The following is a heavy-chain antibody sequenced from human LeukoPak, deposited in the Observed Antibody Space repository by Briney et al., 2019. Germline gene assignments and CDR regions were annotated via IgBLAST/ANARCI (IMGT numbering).Heavy chain of an antibody. J-gene: IGHJ3*02. CDR3: ARTVTDAFDI. D-gene: IGHD3-16*02. CDR2: IDSDVSST. V-gene: IGHV3-74*03. CDR1: GFTVSRYW. Sequence: GGSLRLSCAASGFTVSRYWMHWVRQAPGKGLVWVSRIDSDVSSTTYADSVKGRFIISRDNAKNTLYLQMNSLRAEDTAVYYCARTVTDAFDIWGQGTMVTVSS.